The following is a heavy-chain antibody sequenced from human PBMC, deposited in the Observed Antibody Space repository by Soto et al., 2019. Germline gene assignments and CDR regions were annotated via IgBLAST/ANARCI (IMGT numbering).Heavy chain of an antibody. V-gene: IGHV1-18*04. CDR1: GYTFTSYG. D-gene: IGHD3-10*01. CDR2: ISAYNGKT. Sequence: ASVKVSCKASGYTFTSYGISWVRQAPGQGLEWMGWISAYNGKTNYAQKLQGRVTMTTDTSTSTAYMELRSLRSDDTAVYYCARDGKITMVRGVSYYYGMDVWGQGTTVTVSS. CDR3: ARDGKITMVRGVSYYYGMDV. J-gene: IGHJ6*02.